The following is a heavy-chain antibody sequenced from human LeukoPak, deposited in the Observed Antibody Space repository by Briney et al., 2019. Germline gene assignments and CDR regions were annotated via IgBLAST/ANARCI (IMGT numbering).Heavy chain of an antibody. CDR2: INHSEST. CDR1: GGSFSGYY. J-gene: IGHJ4*02. CDR3: ARRGAYYYDSSGYCDY. D-gene: IGHD3-22*01. Sequence: PSETLSLTCAVYGGSFSGYYWSWIRQPPGKGLEWIGEINHSESTNYNPSLKSRVTISVDTSKNQFSLKLSSVTAADTAVYYCARRGAYYYDSSGYCDYWGQGTLVTVSS. V-gene: IGHV4-34*01.